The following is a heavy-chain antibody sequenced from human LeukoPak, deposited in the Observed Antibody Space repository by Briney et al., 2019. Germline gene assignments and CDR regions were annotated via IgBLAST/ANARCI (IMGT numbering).Heavy chain of an antibody. CDR3: ARAAVVTPAYYYGMDV. CDR1: GFTFSSYA. V-gene: IGHV3-48*01. Sequence: GGSLRLSCAASGFTFSSYAMSWVRQAPGKGLEWVSYISSSSSTIYYADSVKGRFTISRDNAKNSLYLQMNSLRAEDTAVYYCARAAVVTPAYYYGMDVWGQGTTVTVSS. CDR2: ISSSSSTI. J-gene: IGHJ6*02. D-gene: IGHD4-23*01.